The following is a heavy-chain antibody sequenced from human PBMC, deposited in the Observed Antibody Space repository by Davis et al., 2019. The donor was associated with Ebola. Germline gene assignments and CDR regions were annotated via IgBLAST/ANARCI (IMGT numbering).Heavy chain of an antibody. V-gene: IGHV3-21*01. CDR1: GFTFSSYS. Sequence: PGGSLRLSCAASGFTFSSYSMNWVRQAPGKGLEWVSSISSSSSYIYYADSVKGRFTISRDNAKNSLYLQMNSLRAEDTAVYYCARVPHSSYYDFWSGYYGREDYYYYGMDVWGQGTTVTVSS. D-gene: IGHD3-3*01. CDR2: ISSSSSYI. CDR3: ARVPHSSYYDFWSGYYGREDYYYYGMDV. J-gene: IGHJ6*02.